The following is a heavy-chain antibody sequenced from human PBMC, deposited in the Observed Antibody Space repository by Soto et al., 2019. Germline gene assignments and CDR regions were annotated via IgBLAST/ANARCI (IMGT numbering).Heavy chain of an antibody. V-gene: IGHV4-34*01. CDR1: GGSFSGYY. J-gene: IGHJ6*03. Sequence: SETLSLTCAVYGGSFSGYYWSWIRQPPGKGLEWIGEINHSGSTNYNPSLKSRVTISVDTSKNQFSLKLSSVTAADTAVYYCARVFLYCSSTSCYAGNYMDVWGKGTTVTVSS. D-gene: IGHD2-2*01. CDR2: INHSGST. CDR3: ARVFLYCSSTSCYAGNYMDV.